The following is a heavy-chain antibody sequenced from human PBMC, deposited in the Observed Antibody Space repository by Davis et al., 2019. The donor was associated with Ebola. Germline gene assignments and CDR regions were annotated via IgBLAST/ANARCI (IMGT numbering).Heavy chain of an antibody. CDR3: ARDAEDGSGNWFFDF. CDR2: ISSGGDDR. V-gene: IGHV3-48*03. CDR1: GFTFYRYE. D-gene: IGHD5-24*01. Sequence: GGSLRLSCAASGFTFYRYEMNWVRQAPGKGLEWIAFISSGGDDRYYADSVRGRFTVSRDNAKYSLFLQLNSLRDEDTAQYYCARDAEDGSGNWFFDFRGRGALVTVSS. J-gene: IGHJ2*01.